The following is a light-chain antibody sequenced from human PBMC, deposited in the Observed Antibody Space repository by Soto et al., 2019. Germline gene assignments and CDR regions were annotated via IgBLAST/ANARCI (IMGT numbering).Light chain of an antibody. CDR1: QSASSY. CDR2: DAS. CDR3: QQRSKWPWT. J-gene: IGKJ1*01. Sequence: EIVLTQSPATLSFSPGERATLSCRASQSASSYLAWYQQKPGQAPRLLIYDASNRATGIPARLSGSGSGTDFTLTISSLEPEDFAVYYCQQRSKWPWTFGQGTKVEIX. V-gene: IGKV3-11*01.